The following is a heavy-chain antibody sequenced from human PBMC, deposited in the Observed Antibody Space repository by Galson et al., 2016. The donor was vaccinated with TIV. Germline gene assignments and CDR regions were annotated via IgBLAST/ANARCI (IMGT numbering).Heavy chain of an antibody. D-gene: IGHD7-27*01. V-gene: IGHV1-2*02. J-gene: IGHJ4*02. CDR1: GYIFINYY. CDR2: FNPDSGAT. CDR3: ARVNWARAFDY. Sequence: SVKVSCKASGYIFINYYIHWVRQAPGQGLEWLGWFNPDSGATQYAQKFQGRVTMTRDTSISTAYMALRRPISDDTAVYYCARVNWARAFDYWGQGTQVTASS.